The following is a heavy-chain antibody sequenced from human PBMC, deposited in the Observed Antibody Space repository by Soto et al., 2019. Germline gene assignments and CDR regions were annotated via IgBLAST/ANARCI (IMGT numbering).Heavy chain of an antibody. CDR3: ARHGSPAAGGTYLSYYYYMDV. V-gene: IGHV5-51*01. D-gene: IGHD6-13*01. Sequence: LGESLKISCKGSGYSFTSYWIGWVRQMPGKGLEWMGIIYPGDSDTRYSPSFQGQVTISADKSISTAYLQWSSLKASDTAMYYCARHGSPAAGGTYLSYYYYMDVWGKGTTVTVSS. J-gene: IGHJ6*03. CDR1: GYSFTSYW. CDR2: IYPGDSDT.